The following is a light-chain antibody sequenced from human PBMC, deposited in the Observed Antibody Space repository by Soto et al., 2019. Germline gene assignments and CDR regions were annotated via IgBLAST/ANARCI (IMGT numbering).Light chain of an antibody. CDR2: EGT. Sequence: QSVLTQPASVSGSPGQSITISCTGTSSDVGSYDLVSWFQHHPGEAPKLMIYEGTKRPSGVSSRFSGSKSGNTASLTVSGLQSDDEADYFCCLYTSFFSFFGGGTKLTVL. V-gene: IGLV2-23*01. CDR1: SSDVGSYDL. CDR3: CLYTSFFSF. J-gene: IGLJ2*01.